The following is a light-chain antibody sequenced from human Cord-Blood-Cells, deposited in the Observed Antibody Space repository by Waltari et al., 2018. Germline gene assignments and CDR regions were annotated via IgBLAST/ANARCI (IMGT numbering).Light chain of an antibody. V-gene: IGKV3-15*01. CDR3: KQYNNWPYS. Sequence: EIVMTQSPATLSVSPGERATLPCRASQSVSSNLAWYQQKPGQAPRLLIYGASTRATGIPARFSGSGSGTEFTLTISSLQSEDFAVYYCKQYNNWPYSFGQGTKLEIK. CDR1: QSVSSN. CDR2: GAS. J-gene: IGKJ2*03.